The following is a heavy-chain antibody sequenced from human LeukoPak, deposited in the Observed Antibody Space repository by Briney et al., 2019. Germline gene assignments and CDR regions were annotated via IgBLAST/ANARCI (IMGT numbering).Heavy chain of an antibody. CDR2: ISTTSRTI. Sequence: GGSLRLSCAASGFTLSSYSMNWVRQAPGKGLEWVSYISTTSRTIHYADSVKGRFTISRDNAKNSLYLQMNSLRAEDTAVYYCARDNWALPDYWGQGTLVTVSS. CDR3: ARDNWALPDY. V-gene: IGHV3-48*01. CDR1: GFTLSSYS. J-gene: IGHJ4*02. D-gene: IGHD3-16*01.